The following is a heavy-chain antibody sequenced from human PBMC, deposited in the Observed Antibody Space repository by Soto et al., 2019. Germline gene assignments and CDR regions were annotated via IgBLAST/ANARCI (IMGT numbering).Heavy chain of an antibody. D-gene: IGHD3-22*01. J-gene: IGHJ3*01. V-gene: IGHV3-7*01. CDR3: ASASYDSSGYYDAFDL. CDR1: GFSFSTYG. Sequence: GGSLRLSCVGSGFSFSTYGMNWVRQAPGKGLEWVANIKTDGRDIYYVDYVDSVKGRFTISRDNAKNSLYLQMDSLRVEDTAVYYCASASYDSSGYYDAFDLWGQGTMVTVSS. CDR2: IKTDGRDI.